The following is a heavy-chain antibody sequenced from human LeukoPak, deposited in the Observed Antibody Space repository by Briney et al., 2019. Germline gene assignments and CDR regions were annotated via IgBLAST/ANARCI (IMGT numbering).Heavy chain of an antibody. D-gene: IGHD2-8*01. CDR2: IYPGDSDT. Sequence: GESLKISCKGSGYSFTSYWIGWVRQMPGKGLEWMGIIYPGDSDTRYSPSFQGQVTISDDKSISTAYMQWSSLTASDTAMYYCARHSPGYCTNGVCYTPADYWGQGTLVTVSS. CDR1: GYSFTSYW. J-gene: IGHJ4*02. CDR3: ARHSPGYCTNGVCYTPADY. V-gene: IGHV5-51*01.